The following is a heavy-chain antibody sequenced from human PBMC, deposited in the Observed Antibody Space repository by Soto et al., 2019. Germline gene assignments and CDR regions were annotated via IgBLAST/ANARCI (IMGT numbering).Heavy chain of an antibody. J-gene: IGHJ4*02. CDR2: ISGRGDST. D-gene: IGHD1-26*01. CDR1: GFTFSTYA. Sequence: EVQLLESGGGLVQPGGSLRLSCAASGFTFSTYAMRWVRQAPGKGLEWVSAISGRGDSTYYADSVKGRFTISRDNSKNTLYLQMNSLRAEDTAVYYCARRGSGSYYAYWGQGTLVTVSS. CDR3: ARRGSGSYYAY. V-gene: IGHV3-23*01.